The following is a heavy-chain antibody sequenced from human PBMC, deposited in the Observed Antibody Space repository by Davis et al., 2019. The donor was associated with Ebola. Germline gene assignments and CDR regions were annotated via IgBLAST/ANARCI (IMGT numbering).Heavy chain of an antibody. CDR2: ISSNGGST. D-gene: IGHD3-10*01. Sequence: GESLKISCSASGFTFSSYAMHWVRQAPGKGLEYVSAISSNGGSTYYADSVKGRFTISRDNSKNTLYLQMSSLRAEDTAVYYCARDRQESFGELLYSYYYGMDVWGQGTTVTVSS. CDR3: ARDRQESFGELLYSYYYGMDV. V-gene: IGHV3-64D*08. CDR1: GFTFSSYA. J-gene: IGHJ6*02.